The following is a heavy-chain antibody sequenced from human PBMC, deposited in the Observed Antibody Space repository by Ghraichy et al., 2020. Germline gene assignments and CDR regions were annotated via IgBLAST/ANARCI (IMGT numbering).Heavy chain of an antibody. CDR1: GGSFSGYY. J-gene: IGHJ5*02. Sequence: SETLSLTCAVYGGSFSGYYWSWIRQPPGKGLEWIGEINHSGSTNYNPSLKSRVTISVDTSKNQFSLKLSSVTAADTAVYYCAREFYGVPFCTRSGSYYNVGKVVRGFDPWGQGTLVTVSS. CDR2: INHSGST. CDR3: AREFYGVPFCTRSGSYYNVGKVVRGFDP. D-gene: IGHD3-10*01. V-gene: IGHV4-34*01.